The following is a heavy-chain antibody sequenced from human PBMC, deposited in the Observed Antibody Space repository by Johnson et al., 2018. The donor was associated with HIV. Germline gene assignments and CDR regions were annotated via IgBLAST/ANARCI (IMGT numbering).Heavy chain of an antibody. CDR1: GFTFSSYG. CDR3: ARERIGYSSSGDAFDI. D-gene: IGHD6-13*01. CDR2: IASGGGHE. J-gene: IGHJ3*02. V-gene: IGHV3-30*03. Sequence: QVQLVESGGGVVQPGRSLRLSCVGSGFTFSSYGMHWVRQAPGKGLEWVAVIASGGGHEVYADSVRGRFTISRDNSKNTLYLQMNSLRAEDTAVYYCARERIGYSSSGDAFDIWGQGTMVTVSS.